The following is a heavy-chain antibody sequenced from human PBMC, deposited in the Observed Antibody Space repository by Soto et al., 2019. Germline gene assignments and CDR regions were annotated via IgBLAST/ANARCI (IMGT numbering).Heavy chain of an antibody. D-gene: IGHD5-12*01. V-gene: IGHV3-15*01. CDR2: IKSKTDGVTT. CDR1: GCNSSNAW. J-gene: IGHJ5*02. Sequence: PGGPQSHSWAAAGCNSSNAWMSWIRQDQGKGLEWVGRIKSKTDGVTTDYAAPVKGRFTISRDDSKNTLYLQMNSLKTEDTAVYYCTTEWKEGYLMPWGQGTLVTVSS. CDR3: TTEWKEGYLMP.